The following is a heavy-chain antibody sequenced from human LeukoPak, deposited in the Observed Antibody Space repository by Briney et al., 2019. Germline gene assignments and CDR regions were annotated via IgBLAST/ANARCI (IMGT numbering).Heavy chain of an antibody. D-gene: IGHD6-19*01. CDR1: GFTFSDYY. J-gene: IGHJ4*02. V-gene: IGHV3-23*01. CDR3: AKENGIAVAPVDY. CDR2: TSSSGDRT. Sequence: GGSLRLSCAASGFTFSDYYMSWIRQAPGKGLEWVSATSSSGDRTYYADSVKGRFTISRDNSKNTLYLQMNSLRAEDTAVYYCAKENGIAVAPVDYWGQGTLVTVSS.